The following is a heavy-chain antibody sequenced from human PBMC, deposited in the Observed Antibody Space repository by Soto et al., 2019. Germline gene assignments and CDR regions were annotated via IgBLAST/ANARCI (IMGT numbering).Heavy chain of an antibody. CDR1: GYTFTSYG. J-gene: IGHJ6*02. Sequence: GASVKVSCKASGYTFTSYGISWVRQAPGQGLEWMGWISAYNGNTNYAQKLQGRVTMTTDTSTSTAYMELRSLRSDDTAVYYCARDKEQQLRYYYYGMDVWGQGTTVTVSS. D-gene: IGHD6-13*01. CDR3: ARDKEQQLRYYYYGMDV. CDR2: ISAYNGNT. V-gene: IGHV1-18*01.